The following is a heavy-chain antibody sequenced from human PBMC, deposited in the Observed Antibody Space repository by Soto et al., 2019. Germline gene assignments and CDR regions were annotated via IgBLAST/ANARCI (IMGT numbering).Heavy chain of an antibody. D-gene: IGHD2-15*01. Sequence: EVQLVESGGDLVQPGRSLRLSCVGSGFKFEAYAMHWVRQSPGKGLEWVAGISWDSDSADYADSVKGRFTIFRDNAKNSEYLQMNRHRDEDTALYYCAKDYCYSIKRILFDMWGQGTVLTVSS. CDR3: AKDYCYSIKRILFDM. J-gene: IGHJ3*02. V-gene: IGHV3-9*01. CDR2: ISWDSDSA. CDR1: GFKFEAYA.